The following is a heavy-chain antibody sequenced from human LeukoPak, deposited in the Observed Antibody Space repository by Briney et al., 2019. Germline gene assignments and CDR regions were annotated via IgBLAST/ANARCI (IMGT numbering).Heavy chain of an antibody. Sequence: ASVKVSCKASGYTFTSYAMNWVRQAPGQGLEWMGWINTNTGNPTYAQGLTGRFVFSLDTSVSTAYLQISSLKAEDTAVYYCARVGSGYYLGDFDYWGQGTLVTVSS. D-gene: IGHD3-22*01. V-gene: IGHV7-4-1*02. CDR1: GYTFTSYA. CDR3: ARVGSGYYLGDFDY. J-gene: IGHJ4*02. CDR2: INTNTGNP.